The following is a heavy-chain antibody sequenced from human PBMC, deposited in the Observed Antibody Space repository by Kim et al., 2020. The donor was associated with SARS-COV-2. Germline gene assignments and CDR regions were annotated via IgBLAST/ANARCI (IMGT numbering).Heavy chain of an antibody. Sequence: GGSLRLSCATSGFTFSAYDINLVRQAPGTGLEWLSFITKSSTTIYYVDSVEGRFTISRDNAKNSLFLQMNSLRDEDTALYYCVRDRMGGAFDMWGQGTMV. CDR1: GFTFSAYD. V-gene: IGHV3-48*02. J-gene: IGHJ3*02. CDR3: VRDRMGGAFDM. D-gene: IGHD3-16*01. CDR2: ITKSSTTI.